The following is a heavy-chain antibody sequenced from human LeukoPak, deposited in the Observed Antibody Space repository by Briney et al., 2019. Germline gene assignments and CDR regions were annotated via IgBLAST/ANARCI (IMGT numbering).Heavy chain of an antibody. V-gene: IGHV1-18*01. Sequence: ASVKVSCKASGYTFTSYGISWVRQAPGQGLEWMGWISAYNGNTNYAQKLQGRVTMTTDTSTSTAYMELRSLRSDDTAVYYCARDRSYCSSTSCRNLNWFDPWGQGTLVTVSS. J-gene: IGHJ5*02. CDR1: GYTFTSYG. D-gene: IGHD2-2*01. CDR2: ISAYNGNT. CDR3: ARDRSYCSSTSCRNLNWFDP.